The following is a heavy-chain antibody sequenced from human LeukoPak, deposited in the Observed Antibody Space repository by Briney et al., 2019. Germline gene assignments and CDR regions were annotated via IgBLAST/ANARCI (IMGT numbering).Heavy chain of an antibody. CDR2: IKSKTVGGTI. V-gene: IGHV3-15*01. Sequence: DPGGSLRLSCAVSGLTFSNAWMSWVRQAPGKGLEWVGRIKSKTVGGTIEYAAPVKGRFTISRDDSKNTVYLQMNSLKTEDTAAYYCTTGPGNSGYWGQGTLVTVSS. CDR1: GLTFSNAW. J-gene: IGHJ4*02. D-gene: IGHD4-23*01. CDR3: TTGPGNSGY.